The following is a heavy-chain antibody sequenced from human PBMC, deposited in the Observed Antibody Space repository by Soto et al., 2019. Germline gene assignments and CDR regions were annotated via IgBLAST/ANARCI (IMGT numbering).Heavy chain of an antibody. CDR2: ISSSGSAT. Sequence: PGGSLRLSCAASGFIFDNYEMNWVRQAPGKGLEWVSYISSSGSATYYAGSVKGRFTISRDNAKNSLYLQMNSLRAEDTAVYYCAKEATNINNFDYWGQGAPVTVSS. V-gene: IGHV3-48*03. CDR3: AKEATNINNFDY. CDR1: GFIFDNYE. D-gene: IGHD1-26*01. J-gene: IGHJ4*02.